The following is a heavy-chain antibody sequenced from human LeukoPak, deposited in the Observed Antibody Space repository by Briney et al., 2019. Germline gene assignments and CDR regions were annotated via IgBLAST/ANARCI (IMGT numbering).Heavy chain of an antibody. CDR1: GGSISSYY. V-gene: IGHV4-59*12. Sequence: SETLSLTCTVSGGSISSYYWSWIRQPPGKGLEWIGYIYYSGSTNYNPSLKSRVTISVDTSKNQFSLKLSSVTAADTAVYYCARTGGSGMVRGIYYYYYYMDVWGKGTTVTVSS. D-gene: IGHD3-10*01. CDR2: IYYSGST. J-gene: IGHJ6*03. CDR3: ARTGGSGMVRGIYYYYYYMDV.